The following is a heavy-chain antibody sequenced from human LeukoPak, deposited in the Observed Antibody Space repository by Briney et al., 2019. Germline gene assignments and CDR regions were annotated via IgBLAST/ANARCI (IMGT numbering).Heavy chain of an antibody. V-gene: IGHV3-74*01. CDR1: GFTFSTYW. J-gene: IGHJ4*02. D-gene: IGHD3-10*01. CDR2: INSDAGST. Sequence: PGGSLRLSCAASGFTFSTYWMHWVRHAPGKGLVWLSRINSDAGSTSYADSVKGRFTISRDNAKNTLYLQMNSLRADDTAVYYCARDYYASGSPNDYWGQGTLVTVSS. CDR3: ARDYYASGSPNDY.